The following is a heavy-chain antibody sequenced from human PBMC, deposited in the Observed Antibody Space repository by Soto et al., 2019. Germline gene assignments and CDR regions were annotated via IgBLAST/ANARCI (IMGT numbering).Heavy chain of an antibody. V-gene: IGHV1-69*13. CDR1: GGTFSSYA. J-gene: IGHJ3*02. D-gene: IGHD2-15*01. Sequence: SVKVSCKVSGGTFSSYAISWVRQAPGQGLEWMGGIIPIFGTANYAQKFQGRATITVDESTSTAYMELSSLRSEDTAVYYCARSHYSDAFDIWGQGTMVTVSS. CDR3: ARSHYSDAFDI. CDR2: IIPIFGTA.